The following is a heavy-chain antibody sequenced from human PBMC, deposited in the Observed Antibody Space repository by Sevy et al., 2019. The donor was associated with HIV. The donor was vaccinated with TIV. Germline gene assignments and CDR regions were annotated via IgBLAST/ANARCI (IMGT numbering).Heavy chain of an antibody. J-gene: IGHJ3*02. CDR1: GFTFDDYA. V-gene: IGHV3-9*01. CDR2: INWNSGYI. CDR3: AKDIGNCYDSYGFDAFDI. D-gene: IGHD3-22*01. Sequence: GGSLRLSCAASGFTFDDYAMHWVRQAPGKGLEWVSGINWNSGYIAYADSVKGRFTISRDNAKNSLYLQMNSLRTEDTALYYCAKDIGNCYDSYGFDAFDIWGQGTMVTVSS.